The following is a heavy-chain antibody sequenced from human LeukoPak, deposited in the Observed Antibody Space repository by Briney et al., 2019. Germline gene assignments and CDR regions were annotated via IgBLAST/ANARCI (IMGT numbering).Heavy chain of an antibody. J-gene: IGHJ3*02. V-gene: IGHV4-34*01. CDR2: INHSGST. Sequence: PSETLSLTCAVYGGSFSGYYWSWIRQPPGKGLEWIGEINHSGSTKYNPSLKSRVTISVDTSKNQFSLKLSSLTAADTAVYYCARDGRYYYAFDIWGQGTMVTVSS. CDR1: GGSFSGYY. D-gene: IGHD1-26*01. CDR3: ARDGRYYYAFDI.